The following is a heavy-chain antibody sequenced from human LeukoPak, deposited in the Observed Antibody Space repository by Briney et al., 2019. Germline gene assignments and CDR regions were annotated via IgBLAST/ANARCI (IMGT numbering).Heavy chain of an antibody. Sequence: GGSLRLSCAASGFTVSSNYMSWVRQAPGKGLEWVSVIYSGGSTYYADSVKGRFTISRDNSKNTLYLQMNSLRAEDTAVYYCARWNGYYYYYYYMDVWGKGTTVTVSS. CDR3: ARWNGYYYYYYYMDV. CDR2: IYSGGST. V-gene: IGHV3-66*02. J-gene: IGHJ6*03. D-gene: IGHD5-24*01. CDR1: GFTVSSNY.